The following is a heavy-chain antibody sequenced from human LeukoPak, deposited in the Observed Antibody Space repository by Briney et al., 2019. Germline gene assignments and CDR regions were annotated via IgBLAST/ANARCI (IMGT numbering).Heavy chain of an antibody. D-gene: IGHD1-1*01. CDR3: ARVPDITARPCDS. V-gene: IGHV4-34*01. CDR1: GGSFNSYY. Sequence: ASETLSLTCAVYGGSFNSYYWTLVRQTPGKGLEWIGEISHTGDIINYKPSLKSRVTISVDSSKKQFSLRLTSVTAADTGVYYCARVPDITARPCDSWGPGTRVTVS. CDR2: ISHTGDII. J-gene: IGHJ4*02.